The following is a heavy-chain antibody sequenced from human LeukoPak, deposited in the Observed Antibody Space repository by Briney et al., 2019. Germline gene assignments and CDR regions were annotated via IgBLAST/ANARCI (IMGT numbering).Heavy chain of an antibody. CDR1: GFAFDDYR. D-gene: IGHD6-13*01. Sequence: GGSLTLSCTPSGFAFDDYRMHWVRQAPGEGLEWVSLFSGVGGSTYYAGYVKGRFSMSRDNSSKSLSLQMNSLRSDDPGLHYSAKDSSSWYAYWGKGALVTVSS. CDR3: AKDSSSWYAY. V-gene: IGHV3-43*02. CDR2: FSGVGGST. J-gene: IGHJ4*02.